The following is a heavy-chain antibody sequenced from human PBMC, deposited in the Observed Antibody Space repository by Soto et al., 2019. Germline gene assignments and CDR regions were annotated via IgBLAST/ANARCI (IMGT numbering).Heavy chain of an antibody. J-gene: IGHJ4*02. CDR3: ATKPIGLYYFDY. D-gene: IGHD2-21*01. CDR2: IHSSGLT. CDR1: GGSISSADYY. Sequence: QVQLQESGPGLVQPSQTLSLTCTVSGGSISSADYYWSWIRQNPGKGLEWIGYIHSSGLTYHDPSLKSRVIMSVDMSKNQVSLSLSSVTAADTAVYYCATKPIGLYYFDYWGQGALVTVSS. V-gene: IGHV4-31*03.